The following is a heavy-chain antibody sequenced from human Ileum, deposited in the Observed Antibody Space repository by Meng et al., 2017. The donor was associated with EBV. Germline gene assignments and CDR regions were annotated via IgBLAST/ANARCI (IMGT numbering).Heavy chain of an antibody. CDR3: ATDVGTVADH. V-gene: IGHV1-69*01. Sequence: QGRLGKSGAEVKKPGSPVKISGRASGGNFKTFVFSWVRLAPGQGLEWMGGVTPVFTSTLYAKHFKDRVTITADESTNTAFMELKNLQSDDTAIYYCATDVGTVADHWGPGTLVTVSS. J-gene: IGHJ4*02. CDR2: VTPVFTST. D-gene: IGHD4-23*01. CDR1: GGNFKTFV.